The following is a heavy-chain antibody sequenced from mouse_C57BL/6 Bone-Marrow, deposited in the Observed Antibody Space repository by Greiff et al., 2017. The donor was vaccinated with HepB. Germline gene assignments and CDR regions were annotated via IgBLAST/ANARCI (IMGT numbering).Heavy chain of an antibody. Sequence: EVQWVESGGGLVKPGGSLKLSCAASGFTFSSYAMSWVRQTPEKRLEWVATISDGGSYTYYPDNVKGRFTISRDNAKNNLYLQMSHLKSEDTAMYYCARDGRGLLRPFAYWGQGTLVTVSA. CDR3: ARDGRGLLRPFAY. CDR2: ISDGGSYT. J-gene: IGHJ3*01. D-gene: IGHD2-3*01. V-gene: IGHV5-4*01. CDR1: GFTFSSYA.